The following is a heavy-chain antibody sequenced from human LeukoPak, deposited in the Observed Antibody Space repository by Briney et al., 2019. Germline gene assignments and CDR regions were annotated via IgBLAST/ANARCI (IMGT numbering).Heavy chain of an antibody. CDR2: IYHSGST. CDR3: ARGSEGIAAAGTGVYYFDY. CDR1: GRSISSSNW. V-gene: IGHV4-4*02. J-gene: IGHJ4*02. D-gene: IGHD6-13*01. Sequence: SDTLSLTCAVWGRSISSSNWWSWVRQRPGKGLEWIGEIYHSGSTNYNPSLKSRVTISVDKSKNQFSLKLSSVTAAVTAVYYCARGSEGIAAAGTGVYYFDYWGQGTLVTVSS.